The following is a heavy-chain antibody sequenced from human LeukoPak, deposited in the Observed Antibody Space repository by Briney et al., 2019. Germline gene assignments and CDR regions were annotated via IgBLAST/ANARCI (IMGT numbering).Heavy chain of an antibody. Sequence: GGSVRVSCTASGYTFTSYYMHWVRQAPGQGLEGMAIINPSGSSTTYAQKFRGRVTMTRDISTSTVYMELSSLRSEDTAIYYCARDQTRGSGSYFNPDYYYYYMDVWGKGTTVTVSS. CDR1: GYTFTSYY. CDR3: ARDQTRGSGSYFNPDYYYYYMDV. CDR2: INPSGSST. J-gene: IGHJ6*03. V-gene: IGHV1-46*01. D-gene: IGHD3-10*01.